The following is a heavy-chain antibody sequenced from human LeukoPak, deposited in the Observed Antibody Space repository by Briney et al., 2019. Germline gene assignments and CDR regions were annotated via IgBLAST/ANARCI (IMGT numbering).Heavy chain of an antibody. V-gene: IGHV3-30-3*01. J-gene: IGHJ3*02. CDR3: ARRRIVGSTDDAFDI. D-gene: IGHD1-26*01. CDR2: ISSDGNTK. CDR1: GFTFSNYA. Sequence: PGGSLRLSCAASGFTFSNYAMHWVRQAPGKGLEWAAVISSDGNTKYYVDSVKGRFTISRDNSINTLYLQMNSLRGDDTAIYYCARRRIVGSTDDAFDIWGQGTMVTLSS.